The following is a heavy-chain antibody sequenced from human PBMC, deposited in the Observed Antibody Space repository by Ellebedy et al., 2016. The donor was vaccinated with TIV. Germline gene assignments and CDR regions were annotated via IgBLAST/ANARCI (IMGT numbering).Heavy chain of an antibody. J-gene: IGHJ4*02. D-gene: IGHD1-26*01. CDR1: GGSTSSCY. CDR3: ARDGFVGAYDY. Sequence: MPSETLSLTCTVSGGSTSSCYWRCIRQPPGKGLEWIGYIYYSGSTNYNPSLKSRVTISVDTSKNHFSLKLSSVTAADTAVYYCARDGFVGAYDYWGQGTLVTVSS. CDR2: IYYSGST. V-gene: IGHV4-59*01.